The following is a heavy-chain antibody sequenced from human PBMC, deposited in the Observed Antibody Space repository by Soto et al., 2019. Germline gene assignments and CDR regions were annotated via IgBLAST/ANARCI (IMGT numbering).Heavy chain of an antibody. CDR2: IYYSGST. CDR1: GGSISSGGYY. V-gene: IGHV4-31*03. CDR3: ARGSDIVTGYYVFDY. D-gene: IGHD3-9*01. Sequence: SETLSLTCTVSGGSISSGGYYWSWIRQHPGKGLEWIGYIYYSGSTYYNPSLKSRVTISVDTSKNQFSLKLSSVTAADTAVYYCARGSDIVTGYYVFDYWGQGTLVTVSS. J-gene: IGHJ4*02.